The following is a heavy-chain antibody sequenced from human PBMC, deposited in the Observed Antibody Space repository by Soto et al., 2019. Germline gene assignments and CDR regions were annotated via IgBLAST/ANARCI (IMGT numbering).Heavy chain of an antibody. CDR3: TTTNIVVVTAILYFDY. V-gene: IGHV3-15*01. J-gene: IGHJ4*02. Sequence: GGSLRLSCAASGFTFSNAWMSWVRQAPGKGLEWVGRIKSKTDGGTTDYAAPVKGRFTISRDDSKNTLYLQMNSLKTEDTAVYYCTTTNIVVVTAILYFDYWGQGTLVTVSS. D-gene: IGHD2-21*02. CDR1: GFTFSNAW. CDR2: IKSKTDGGTT.